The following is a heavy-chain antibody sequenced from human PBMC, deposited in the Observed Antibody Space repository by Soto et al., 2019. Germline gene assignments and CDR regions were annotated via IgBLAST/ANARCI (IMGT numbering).Heavy chain of an antibody. CDR2: ISGSGGST. CDR1: GFTFSSYA. D-gene: IGHD3-22*01. Sequence: GGSLRLSCAASGFTFSSYAMSWVRQAPGKGLEWVSAISGSGGSTYYADSVKGRFTISRDNSKNTLYLQMNSLRAEDTAVYYCANMGDYDSSGPNWFDPWGQGTLVTAPQ. V-gene: IGHV3-23*01. CDR3: ANMGDYDSSGPNWFDP. J-gene: IGHJ5*02.